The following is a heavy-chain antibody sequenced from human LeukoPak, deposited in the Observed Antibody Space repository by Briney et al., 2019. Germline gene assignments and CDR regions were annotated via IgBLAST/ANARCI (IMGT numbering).Heavy chain of an antibody. J-gene: IGHJ6*02. D-gene: IGHD4-17*01. CDR2: IRYDGSNK. V-gene: IGHV3-30*02. CDR3: AKDHHDYGQEMDV. Sequence: PGGSLRLSCAASGFTFSSYGMRWVRQAPGKGLEWVAFIRYDGSNKYYADSVKGRFTISRDNSKYTLYLQMNSLRAEDTAVYYCAKDHHDYGQEMDVWGQGTTVTVSS. CDR1: GFTFSSYG.